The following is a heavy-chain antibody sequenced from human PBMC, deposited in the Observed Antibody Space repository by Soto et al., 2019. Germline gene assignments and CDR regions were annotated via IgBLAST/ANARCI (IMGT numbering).Heavy chain of an antibody. CDR1: GFTFSSYA. CDR2: ISGSGGST. D-gene: IGHD2-2*01. CDR3: GKDRPGECYESPGEYFQH. V-gene: IGHV3-23*01. Sequence: GGSLRLSCAASGFTFSSYAMSWVRQAPGKGLEWVSAISGSGGSTYYADSVKGRFTISRDNAKNTLYLQMNSRRAEDTAVYYCGKDRPGECYESPGEYFQHWGQGTLVTVSS. J-gene: IGHJ1*01.